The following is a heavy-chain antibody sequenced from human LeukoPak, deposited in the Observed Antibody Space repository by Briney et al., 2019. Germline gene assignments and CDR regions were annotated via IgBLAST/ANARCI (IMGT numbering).Heavy chain of an antibody. CDR2: IYYSGST. V-gene: IGHV4-59*01. CDR3: ARVRELLPDY. Sequence: SETLSLTCTVSGGSISSYFWSWIRQPPGKGLEWIGYIYYSGSTNYNPSLKSRVTISVDTSKNQFSLKLSSVTAADTAVYYCARVRELLPDYWGQGTLVTVSS. J-gene: IGHJ4*02. D-gene: IGHD1-26*01. CDR1: GGSISSYF.